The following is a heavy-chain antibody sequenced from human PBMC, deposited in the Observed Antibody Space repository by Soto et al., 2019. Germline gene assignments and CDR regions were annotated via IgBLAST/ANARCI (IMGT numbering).Heavy chain of an antibody. V-gene: IGHV4-31*03. J-gene: IGHJ6*02. D-gene: IGHD1-26*01. CDR1: GGSISSGGYY. CDR3: ARGGGIVGATFHYYYYYGMDV. CDR2: IYYSGST. Sequence: QVQLQESGPGLVKPSQTLSLTCTVSGGSISSGGYYWSWIRQHPGKGLEWIGYIYYSGSTYYNPSLNSRVTITVDTSKNQCALKLSSVTAADTAVYYCARGGGIVGATFHYYYYYGMDVWGQGTTVTVSS.